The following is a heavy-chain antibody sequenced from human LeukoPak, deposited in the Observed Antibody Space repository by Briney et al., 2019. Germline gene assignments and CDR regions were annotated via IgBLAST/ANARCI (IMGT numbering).Heavy chain of an antibody. CDR1: GFTFSDYY. D-gene: IGHD6-19*01. CDR3: ARDRGSGWYKADY. V-gene: IGHV3-11*04. J-gene: IGHJ4*02. CDR2: ISSSGSTI. Sequence: PGGSLRLSCAASGFTFSDYYMSWIRQAPGKGLEWVPYISSSGSTIYYADSVKGRFTISRDNAKNSLYLQMNSLRAEDTAVYYCARDRGSGWYKADYWGQGTLVTVSS.